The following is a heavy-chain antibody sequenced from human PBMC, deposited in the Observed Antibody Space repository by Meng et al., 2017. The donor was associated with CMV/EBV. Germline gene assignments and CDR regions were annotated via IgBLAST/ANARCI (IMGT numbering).Heavy chain of an antibody. Sequence: GSLRLSCTVSGYSISSGYYWGWIRQPPGEGLEWIVSIYHSGSTYYNPSLKSRVTISVDTSKNQFSLNLTSVTAADTAAYYCARVTPSIVGATSFDYWGQGTLVTVSS. D-gene: IGHD1-26*01. J-gene: IGHJ4*02. CDR1: GYSISSGYY. V-gene: IGHV4-38-2*02. CDR2: IYHSGST. CDR3: ARVTPSIVGATSFDY.